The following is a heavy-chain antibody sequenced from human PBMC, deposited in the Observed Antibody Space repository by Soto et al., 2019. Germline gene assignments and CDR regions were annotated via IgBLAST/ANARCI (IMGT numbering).Heavy chain of an antibody. Sequence: GGSLRLSCAASGFTFSSYAMSWVRQAPGKGLEWVSDISGSGGSTYYADSVKGRFTISRDNSKNTLYLQMNSLRAEDTAVYYCAKVATAARPRWYYFDYWGQGTLVTVSS. CDR1: GFTFSSYA. CDR2: ISGSGGST. CDR3: AKVATAARPRWYYFDY. V-gene: IGHV3-23*01. J-gene: IGHJ4*02. D-gene: IGHD6-6*01.